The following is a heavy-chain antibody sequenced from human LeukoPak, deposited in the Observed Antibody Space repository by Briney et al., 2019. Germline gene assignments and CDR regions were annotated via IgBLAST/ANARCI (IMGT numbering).Heavy chain of an antibody. CDR1: GGTFSSYA. J-gene: IGHJ5*02. CDR3: ARDLELIAALWFDP. CDR2: IIPIFGTA. Sequence: GASVKVSCKASGGTFSSYAISWVRQAPGQGLEWMGRIIPIFGTANYAQKFQGRVTITTDESTSTAYMELSSLRSEDTAVYYCARDLELIAALWFDPWGQGTLVTVSS. D-gene: IGHD6-6*01. V-gene: IGHV1-69*05.